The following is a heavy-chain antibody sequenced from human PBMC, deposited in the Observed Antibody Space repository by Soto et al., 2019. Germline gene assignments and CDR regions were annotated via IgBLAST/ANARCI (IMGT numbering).Heavy chain of an antibody. V-gene: IGHV1-18*01. CDR1: GYTFHNYG. D-gene: IGHD3-16*01. Sequence: QVQLVQSGAEVKKPGASVKVSCKASGYTFHNYGVSWVRQAPGQGLEWMGRISAYNYNTHYAQNFEGRVTMTTDTPTSTAYMELRSLRSDDTAIYYCARLTGGFRLGLDYWGQGTQVTVSS. J-gene: IGHJ4*02. CDR2: ISAYNYNT. CDR3: ARLTGGFRLGLDY.